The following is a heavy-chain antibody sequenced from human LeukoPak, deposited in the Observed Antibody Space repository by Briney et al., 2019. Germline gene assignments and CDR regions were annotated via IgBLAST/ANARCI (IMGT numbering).Heavy chain of an antibody. CDR3: ARDQGSGWLLISGLFDY. D-gene: IGHD3-22*01. V-gene: IGHV1-2*02. CDR1: GYTFTDYN. CDR2: INPNSGGT. J-gene: IGHJ4*02. Sequence: GASVKVSCKTSGYTFTDYNVYWVRQAPGQGLEWMGWINPNSGGTNYAQKFQGRVTMTRDTSISTAYMELSRLRSDDTAVYYCARDQGSGWLLISGLFDYWGQGTLVTVSS.